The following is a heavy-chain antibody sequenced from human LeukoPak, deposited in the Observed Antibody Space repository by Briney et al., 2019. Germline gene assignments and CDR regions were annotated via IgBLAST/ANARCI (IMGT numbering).Heavy chain of an antibody. J-gene: IGHJ4*02. Sequence: GGSLRLSCAASGFTFSRYGMHWVRQAPGKGLEWVAFIRYDGSNKYYADSVKGRFTISRDNSKNTLYLKMNSLSAEDASVYYCAKDLKQWLVPFDYWGQGTLVTVSS. CDR1: GFTFSRYG. D-gene: IGHD6-19*01. CDR3: AKDLKQWLVPFDY. CDR2: IRYDGSNK. V-gene: IGHV3-30*02.